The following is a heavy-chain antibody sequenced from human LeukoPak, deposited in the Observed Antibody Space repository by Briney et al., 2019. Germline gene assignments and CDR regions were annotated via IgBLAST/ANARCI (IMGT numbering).Heavy chain of an antibody. D-gene: IGHD1-1*01. CDR1: GFTFSSYG. V-gene: IGHV3-33*01. J-gene: IGHJ4*02. Sequence: PGGSLRLSCAASGFTFSSYGMHWVRQAPGKGLEWVGVIWYDGSNKYNADSVKGRFTISRDNSMNTLYLQMNSLRAEDTAVYYCARDGVSGNFDYWGQGTLVTVSS. CDR2: IWYDGSNK. CDR3: ARDGVSGNFDY.